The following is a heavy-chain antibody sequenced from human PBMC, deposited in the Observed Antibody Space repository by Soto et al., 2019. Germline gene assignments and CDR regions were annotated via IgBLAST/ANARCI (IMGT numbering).Heavy chain of an antibody. Sequence: GGSLRLSCAASGFTVSNYAVTWVRQAPGKGLEWVSTISGSGGSTYYADSVKGRFTFSRDNSKNTLYLQMNSLRAEDTAVYYCAKDQGSSWYEIDYWGQGTLVTVSS. D-gene: IGHD6-13*01. CDR2: ISGSGGST. V-gene: IGHV3-23*01. CDR3: AKDQGSSWYEIDY. J-gene: IGHJ4*02. CDR1: GFTVSNYA.